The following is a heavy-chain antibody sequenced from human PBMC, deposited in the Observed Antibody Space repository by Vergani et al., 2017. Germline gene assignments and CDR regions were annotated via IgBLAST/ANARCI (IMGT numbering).Heavy chain of an antibody. D-gene: IGHD3-10*01. Sequence: EVQLLESGGGLVQPGGSLRLSCAASGFTFSSYAMSWVRQAPGKGLEWVSAISGSGGSTYYADSVKGRFTISRDNSKNTLYLQMNSLRAEDTAVYYCAKVRDYYGSGSRTPFDYWGQGTLVTVSS. CDR1: GFTFSSYA. J-gene: IGHJ4*02. CDR3: AKVRDYYGSGSRTPFDY. V-gene: IGHV3-23*01. CDR2: ISGSGGST.